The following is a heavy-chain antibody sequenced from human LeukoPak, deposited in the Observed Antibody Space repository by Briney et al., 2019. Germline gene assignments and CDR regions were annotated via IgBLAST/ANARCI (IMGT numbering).Heavy chain of an antibody. CDR2: ISSSGSTI. V-gene: IGHV3-48*03. J-gene: IGHJ3*02. CDR3: ARDCSGGSRYSPAPGAFDI. CDR1: GFTFSSYE. D-gene: IGHD2-15*01. Sequence: GGSLRLSCAASGFTFSSYEMNWVRQAPGKGLEWVSYISSSGSTIYYADSVKGRFTISRDNAKNSLYLQMNSLRAEDTAVYYCARDCSGGSRYSPAPGAFDIWGQGTMVTVSS.